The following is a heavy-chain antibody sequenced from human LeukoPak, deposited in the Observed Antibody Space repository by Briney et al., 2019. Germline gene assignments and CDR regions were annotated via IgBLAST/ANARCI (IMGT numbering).Heavy chain of an antibody. V-gene: IGHV1-69*13. J-gene: IGHJ4*02. CDR3: ASLIAAAGLDY. CDR2: IIPIFGTA. CDR1: GGTFSSYA. D-gene: IGHD6-13*01. Sequence: ASVKVSCKASGGTFSSYAISWVRQAPGQGLEWMGGIIPIFGTANYAQKFQGRVTITADESTSTAYMELSSLRSEDTAVYYCASLIAAAGLDYWGQGTLVTVSS.